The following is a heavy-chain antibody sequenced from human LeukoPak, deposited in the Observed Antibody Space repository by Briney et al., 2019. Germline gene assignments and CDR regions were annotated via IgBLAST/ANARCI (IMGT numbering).Heavy chain of an antibody. V-gene: IGHV3-21*01. CDR1: GFTFSSYN. CDR3: ARGAIAAAGNSFDI. Sequence: GGSLRLSCAASGFTFSSYNMNWVRQAPGKGLEWVSSISISSSYIYYGDSVKGRLTISRDNAKKSLYLQMNSLRAEDTAVYYCARGAIAAAGNSFDIWGQGTMVTVSS. CDR2: ISISSSYI. J-gene: IGHJ3*02. D-gene: IGHD6-13*01.